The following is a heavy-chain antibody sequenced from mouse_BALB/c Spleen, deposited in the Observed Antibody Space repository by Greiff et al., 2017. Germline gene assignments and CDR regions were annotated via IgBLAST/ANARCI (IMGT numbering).Heavy chain of an antibody. V-gene: IGHV14-3*02. J-gene: IGHJ4*01. CDR3: AGVRLFYAMDY. CDR1: GFNIKDSY. D-gene: IGHD2-14*01. Sequence: EVKLQESGAELVKPGASVKLSCTASGFNIKDSYMHWVKQRPEQGLEWIGRIDPANGNTKYDPKFQGKATITADTSSNTAYLQLSSLTSEDTAVYYCAGVRLFYAMDYWGQGTSVTVSS. CDR2: IDPANGNT.